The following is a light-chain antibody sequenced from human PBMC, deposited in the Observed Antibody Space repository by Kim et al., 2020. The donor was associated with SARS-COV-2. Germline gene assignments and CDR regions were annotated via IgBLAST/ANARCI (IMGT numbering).Light chain of an antibody. Sequence: DMKMIKAMRKRSESVGDRGTRTCRASQSITRWLAWYQQKPGKAPKLLIYDASSLKRGVPSRFSGSGSGTEFTLTISSLQPDDFATSYCPPYHSSSHTFGQGPPL. J-gene: IGKJ2*01. CDR3: PPYHSSSHT. CDR1: QSITRW. CDR2: DAS. V-gene: IGKV1-5*01.